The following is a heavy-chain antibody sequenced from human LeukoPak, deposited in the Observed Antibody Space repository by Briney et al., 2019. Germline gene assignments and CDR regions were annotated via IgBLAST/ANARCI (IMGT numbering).Heavy chain of an antibody. V-gene: IGHV1-8*01. CDR3: ARGSLRQQLVPGY. D-gene: IGHD6-13*01. Sequence: ASVKVSCKASGYTFTSYDINWVRQATGQGLEWMGWMNPNSGNTGHAQKFQGRVTMTRNTSISTAYMELSSLRSEDTAVYYCARGSLRQQLVPGYWGQGTLVTVSS. CDR1: GYTFTSYD. J-gene: IGHJ4*02. CDR2: MNPNSGNT.